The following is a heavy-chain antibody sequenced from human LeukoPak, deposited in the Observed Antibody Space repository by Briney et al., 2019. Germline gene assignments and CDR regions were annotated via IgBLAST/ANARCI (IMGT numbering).Heavy chain of an antibody. D-gene: IGHD3-10*01. CDR1: GFTFSTYG. Sequence: GGSLRLSCAASGFTFSTYGMHWVHQAPGKGLEWVAFIRYDGSKEHYADSMKGRFTISRDNSKNTLYLQMNSLRAEDTAVYYCAKDPTIRGIIIGDGFDIWGQGTMVTVSS. V-gene: IGHV3-30*02. CDR2: IRYDGSKE. J-gene: IGHJ3*02. CDR3: AKDPTIRGIIIGDGFDI.